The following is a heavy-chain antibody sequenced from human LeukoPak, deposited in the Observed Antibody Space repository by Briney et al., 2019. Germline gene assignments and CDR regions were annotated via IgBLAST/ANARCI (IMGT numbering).Heavy chain of an antibody. CDR1: GYTFTGYY. CDR3: ARDRPPYSSGWRTFDY. V-gene: IGHV1-2*02. D-gene: IGHD6-19*01. Sequence: GASVKVSCKASGYTFTGYYMHWVRQAPGQGLEWMGWINPNSGGTNYAQKFQGRVTMTGDTSISTAYMELSRLRSDDTAVYYCARDRPPYSSGWRTFDYWGQGTLVTVSS. CDR2: INPNSGGT. J-gene: IGHJ4*02.